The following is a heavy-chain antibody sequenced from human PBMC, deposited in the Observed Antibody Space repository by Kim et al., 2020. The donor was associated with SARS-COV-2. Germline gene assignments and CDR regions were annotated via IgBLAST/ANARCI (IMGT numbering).Heavy chain of an antibody. Sequence: LSLTCAASGFTFSFYAMDWVRQAPGKGLEWVAVISYDGSNKYYADSVKGRFTISRDNSKNTLYLQMNSLRAEDTAVYYCARAPTVTTPPGDYWGQGTLVTVSS. CDR2: ISYDGSNK. D-gene: IGHD4-17*01. V-gene: IGHV3-30-3*01. CDR3: ARAPTVTTPPGDY. J-gene: IGHJ4*02. CDR1: GFTFSFYA.